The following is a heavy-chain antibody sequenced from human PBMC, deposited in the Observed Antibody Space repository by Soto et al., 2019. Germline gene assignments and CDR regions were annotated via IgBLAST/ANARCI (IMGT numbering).Heavy chain of an antibody. V-gene: IGHV3-20*04. CDR1: GFTFNDYA. J-gene: IGHJ6*02. D-gene: IGHD5-12*01. CDR3: ASTRRDGYNNYYYYYGMDV. Sequence: PGGSLRLSCAASGFTFNDYAMTWVRQPPGKGLECVGAIQRNGGRGRDVDSVGGRFINSRENAKNSLYLQMNSLIAEDTAVYYCASTRRDGYNNYYYYYGMDVWGQGTTVTVSS. CDR2: IQRNGGRG.